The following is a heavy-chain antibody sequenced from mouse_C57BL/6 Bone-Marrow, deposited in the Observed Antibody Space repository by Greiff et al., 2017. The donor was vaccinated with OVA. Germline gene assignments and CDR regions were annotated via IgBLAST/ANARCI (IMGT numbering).Heavy chain of an antibody. J-gene: IGHJ4*01. V-gene: IGHV5-4*01. Sequence: EVQLVESGGGLVKPGGSLKLSCAASGFTFSSYAMSWVRQTPEKRLEWVATISDGGSYTYYPDNVKGRFTISRDNAKNNLYLQMSQLKSEDTAMYYCARADYFYAMDYWGQGTSVTVSS. CDR2: ISDGGSYT. CDR3: ARADYFYAMDY. D-gene: IGHD1-1*01. CDR1: GFTFSSYA.